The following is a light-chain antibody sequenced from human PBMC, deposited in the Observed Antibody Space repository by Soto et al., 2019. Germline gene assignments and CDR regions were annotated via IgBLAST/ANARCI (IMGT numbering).Light chain of an antibody. Sequence: EIVLTQSPGTLSLSPGERATLSCRASQSVSSSYLAWYQQKPGQAPRLLIYGASSRATGIPDRFSGSGSGTYVTLTISRLEPEDFAVYYCQQYGSSPTTFGQGTKVEIK. V-gene: IGKV3-20*01. J-gene: IGKJ1*01. CDR1: QSVSSSY. CDR3: QQYGSSPTT. CDR2: GAS.